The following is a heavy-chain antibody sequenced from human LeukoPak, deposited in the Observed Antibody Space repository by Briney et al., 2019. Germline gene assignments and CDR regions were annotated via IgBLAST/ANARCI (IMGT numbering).Heavy chain of an antibody. V-gene: IGHV4-30-2*01. J-gene: IGHJ4*02. CDR3: AAVDTVDDDSYYIDF. Sequence: SETLPLTCTVSGVSISSSGHYWSWIRQPPGKGLEWIGYVYQSGITYYNPSLKSRVTISLDRSKNQFSLELSSVTAADTAVYFCAAVDTVDDDSYYIDFWGQGALVTVPS. D-gene: IGHD5-18*01. CDR2: VYQSGIT. CDR1: GVSISSSGHY.